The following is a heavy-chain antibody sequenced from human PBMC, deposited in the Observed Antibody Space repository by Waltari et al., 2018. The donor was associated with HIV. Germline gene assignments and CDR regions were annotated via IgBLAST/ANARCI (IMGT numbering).Heavy chain of an antibody. CDR2: ISWNSSNP. J-gene: IGHJ4*02. CDR3: AKERLWRGSRSYYYFDH. D-gene: IGHD3-10*01. V-gene: IGHV3-9*01. CDR1: GVTFGAFA. Sequence: EVQLVDYGGNLVQSGRSLRLYCAAAGVTFGAFAMQWDSGISWNSSNPHYSDSVTGRFTISTSNANNSLYLRINSLRAEDTALYFCAKERLWRGSRSYYYFDHSGPGTLVSVSS.